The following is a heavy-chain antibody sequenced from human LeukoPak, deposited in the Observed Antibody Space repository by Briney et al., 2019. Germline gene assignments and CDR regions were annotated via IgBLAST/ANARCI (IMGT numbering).Heavy chain of an antibody. V-gene: IGHV4-4*07. J-gene: IGHJ6*03. CDR1: GGSISSYY. D-gene: IGHD2-15*01. Sequence: SETLSLTCTVSGGSISSYYWSWIRQPAGKGLEWIGRIYTSGSTNYNPSLKSRVTMSVDTSKNQFSLKLSSVTAADTAVYYCAREKLEDTFYYYIDVWGKGTTVTVSS. CDR3: AREKLEDTFYYYIDV. CDR2: IYTSGST.